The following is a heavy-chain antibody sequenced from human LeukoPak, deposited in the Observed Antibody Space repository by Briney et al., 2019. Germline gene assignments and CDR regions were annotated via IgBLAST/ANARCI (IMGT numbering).Heavy chain of an antibody. D-gene: IGHD3-3*01. V-gene: IGHV3-9*01. CDR1: GFTFDDYG. CDR3: AKGSFGVVIINLLDY. Sequence: GRSLRLSCAASGFTFDDYGMHWVRQAPGKGLEWVSSISWNTGNIGYADSVKGRFTISRDNAKNFLYLQMNSLRTEDTALYYCAKGSFGVVIINLLDYWGQGTLVTVSS. J-gene: IGHJ4*02. CDR2: ISWNTGNI.